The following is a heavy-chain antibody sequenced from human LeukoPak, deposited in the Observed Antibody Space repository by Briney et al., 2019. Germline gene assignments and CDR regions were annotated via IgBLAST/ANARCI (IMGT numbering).Heavy chain of an antibody. CDR2: IYTSGST. CDR1: GGSISSYY. D-gene: IGHD3-9*01. J-gene: IGHJ5*02. Sequence: SETLSLTCTVSGGSISSYYWSWIRQPAGKGLEWIGRIYTSGSTNYNPSLKSRVTMSVDTSKNQFSLKLSSVTAADTAVYYCARESPQYYDILTGYYKDTQGESGFDPWGQGTLVTVSS. V-gene: IGHV4-4*07. CDR3: ARESPQYYDILTGYYKDTQGESGFDP.